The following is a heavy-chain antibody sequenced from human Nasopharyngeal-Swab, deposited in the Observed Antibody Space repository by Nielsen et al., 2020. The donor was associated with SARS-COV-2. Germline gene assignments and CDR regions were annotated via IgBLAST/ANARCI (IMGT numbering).Heavy chain of an antibody. CDR2: IKEDGSEK. V-gene: IGHV3-7*03. CDR3: ARLPRNNWRLDS. J-gene: IGHJ4*02. D-gene: IGHD1-20*01. Sequence: GESLKISCAASGFTFGNYWMSWVRQAPGKRLEWVANIKEDGSEKDYVDSVKGRFTISRDNIKNSLYLQMNSLRGEDTAVYFCARLPRNNWRLDSWGQGILVTVSS. CDR1: GFTFGNYW.